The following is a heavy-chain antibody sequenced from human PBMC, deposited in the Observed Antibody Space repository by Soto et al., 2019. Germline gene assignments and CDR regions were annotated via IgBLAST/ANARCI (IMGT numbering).Heavy chain of an antibody. CDR1: GFTFSSYA. V-gene: IGHV3-23*01. D-gene: IGHD3-9*01. Sequence: GGSLRLSCAASGFTFSSYAMSWVRQAPGKGLEWVSAISGSGGSTYYADSVKGRFTISRDNSKNTLYLQMNSLRAEDTAVYYCAKTVGRAPRYDILTGYLDYMDVWGKGTTVTVSS. CDR3: AKTVGRAPRYDILTGYLDYMDV. CDR2: ISGSGGST. J-gene: IGHJ6*03.